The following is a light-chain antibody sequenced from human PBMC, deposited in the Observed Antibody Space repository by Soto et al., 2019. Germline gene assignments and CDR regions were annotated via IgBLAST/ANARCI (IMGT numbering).Light chain of an antibody. CDR1: SSDVGGYNY. CDR2: DVS. CDR3: SSYTTSNTRQIV. V-gene: IGLV2-14*03. J-gene: IGLJ1*01. Sequence: QSALTQPASVSGSPGQSITISCTGTSSDVGGYNYVSWYQHHPGKAPKLLIYDVSNRPSGISNRFSGSKSDNTASLTISGLQPEDEAYDYCSSYTTSNTRQIVFGSGTKVTVL.